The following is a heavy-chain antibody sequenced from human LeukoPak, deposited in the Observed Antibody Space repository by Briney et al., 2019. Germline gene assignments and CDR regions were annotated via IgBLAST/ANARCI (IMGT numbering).Heavy chain of an antibody. CDR3: ARADWDTGMIDY. CDR1: GFTFSSYE. CDR2: ISSSSYI. Sequence: GSLRLSCVASGFTFSSYEMNWVRPAPGKGLEWVSSISSSSYIYYADSVKGRFTISRDNAKNSLYLQMNSLRAEDTAVYYCARADWDTGMIDYWGQGTVVTVS. V-gene: IGHV3-21*01. D-gene: IGHD5-18*01. J-gene: IGHJ4*02.